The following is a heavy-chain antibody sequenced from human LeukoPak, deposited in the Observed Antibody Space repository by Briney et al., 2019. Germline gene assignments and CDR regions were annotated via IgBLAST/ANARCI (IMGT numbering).Heavy chain of an antibody. CDR2: IIPIFGTA. CDR3: ARSQQLVGRVFDY. Sequence: SVKVSCKASGGTFSSYAISWVRQAPGQGLEWMGGIIPIFGTANYAQKFQGRVTITTDESTSTAYMELSSLRSEDTAVYYCARSQQLVGRVFDYWGQGTLVTVSS. V-gene: IGHV1-69*05. CDR1: GGTFSSYA. J-gene: IGHJ4*02. D-gene: IGHD6-13*01.